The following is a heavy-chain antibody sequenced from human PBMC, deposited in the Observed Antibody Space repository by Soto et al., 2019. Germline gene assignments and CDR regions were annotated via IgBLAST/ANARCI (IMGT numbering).Heavy chain of an antibody. Sequence: VQLQESGPGLVKASQTLSLTSTVSGDSISSGFYYWTWIRQTPGKGLEWIGYTFHSGATYFNSSLEGRVSISVDTSKNQFFLKLTSVTAADTAVYYCARGGHVGSATSCCHNFWGQGTLVTVSS. CDR2: TFHSGAT. D-gene: IGHD2-2*01. CDR1: GDSISSGFYY. CDR3: ARGGHVGSATSCCHNF. V-gene: IGHV4-30-4*01. J-gene: IGHJ4*02.